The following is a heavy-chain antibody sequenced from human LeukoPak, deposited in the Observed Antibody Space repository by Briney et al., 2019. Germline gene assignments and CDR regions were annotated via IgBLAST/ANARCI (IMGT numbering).Heavy chain of an antibody. D-gene: IGHD1-26*01. Sequence: ASVKVSCKASGYSFTSQDMHWVRQAPGQRLEWMGWINPNSGGTNYAQNFQGRVTMTRDTSISTAYMELSRLRSDDTAVYYCARDPSWELPFYYYYMDVWGKGTTVTISS. CDR1: GYSFTSQD. V-gene: IGHV1-2*02. J-gene: IGHJ6*03. CDR3: ARDPSWELPFYYYYMDV. CDR2: INPNSGGT.